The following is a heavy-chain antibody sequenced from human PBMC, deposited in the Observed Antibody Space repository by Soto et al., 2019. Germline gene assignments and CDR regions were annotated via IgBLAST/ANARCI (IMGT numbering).Heavy chain of an antibody. V-gene: IGHV3-7*01. CDR2: IKQDGSEK. CDR3: ARDRGCSGGTCFPTYSDY. J-gene: IGHJ4*02. D-gene: IGHD2-15*01. CDR1: GFTFSGYW. Sequence: LRVSCAASGFTFSGYWMSWVRQTPGKGLEWVANIKQDGSEKYYVDSVKGRFTISRDNAKNSLYLQVVSLRTDDTAIYYCARDRGCSGGTCFPTYSDYWGQGTLVTVSS.